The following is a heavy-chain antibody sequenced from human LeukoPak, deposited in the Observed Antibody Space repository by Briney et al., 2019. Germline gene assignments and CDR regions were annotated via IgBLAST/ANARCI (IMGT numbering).Heavy chain of an antibody. J-gene: IGHJ4*02. CDR3: ARVLSFGSLDF. CDR1: GFTFSSHW. CDR2: MWYDGSKE. Sequence: GGSLRLSCAASGFTFSSHWMHWVRQAPGKGLEWVAGMWYDGSKEDYADSVKGRFTISRDMSKNTLNLQMNSLRVEDTAMFYRARVLSFGSLDFRGQGTLVTVSS. V-gene: IGHV3-33*08. D-gene: IGHD1-26*01.